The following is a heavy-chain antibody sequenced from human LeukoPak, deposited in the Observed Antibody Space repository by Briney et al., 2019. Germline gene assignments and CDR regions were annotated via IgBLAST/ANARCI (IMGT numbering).Heavy chain of an antibody. CDR1: GYTFTSYY. CDR2: INPNSGGT. V-gene: IGHV1-2*02. CDR3: ARDRVVGATFSGWFDP. D-gene: IGHD1-26*01. J-gene: IGHJ5*02. Sequence: ASVKVSCKASGYTFTSYYMHWVRQAPGQGLEWMGWINPNSGGTNYAQKFQGRVTMTRDTSISTAYMELSRLRSDDTAVYYCARDRVVGATFSGWFDPWGQGTLVTVSS.